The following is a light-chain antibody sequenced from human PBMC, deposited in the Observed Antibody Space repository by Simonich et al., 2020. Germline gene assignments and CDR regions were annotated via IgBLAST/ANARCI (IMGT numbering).Light chain of an antibody. CDR1: QSVLYSSNNKNY. V-gene: IGKV4-1*01. Sequence: DIVMTQSPVSLAVSLGERATINCKSSQSVLYSSNNKNYLAWYQQKPGQPPKLLIYWASTRESGVPGRFSGSGSGTDFTLTISSLQAEDVAVYYCQQYYSTPWTFGQGTKVEIK. J-gene: IGKJ1*01. CDR2: WAS. CDR3: QQYYSTPWT.